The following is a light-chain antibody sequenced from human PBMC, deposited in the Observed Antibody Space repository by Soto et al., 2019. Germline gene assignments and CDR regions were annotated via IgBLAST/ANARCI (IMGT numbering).Light chain of an antibody. Sequence: QSVLTQPPSVSAAPGQRVTISCSGSSSNIGGNYVSWYQVVPRTAPKLLIYDNHKRHSGVPDRFSGSKSGTSATLGIADLHAGDEAHYYCGTWDINLDTLVFGGGTKVTVL. CDR2: DNH. CDR1: SSNIGGNY. CDR3: GTWDINLDTLV. J-gene: IGLJ2*01. V-gene: IGLV1-51*01.